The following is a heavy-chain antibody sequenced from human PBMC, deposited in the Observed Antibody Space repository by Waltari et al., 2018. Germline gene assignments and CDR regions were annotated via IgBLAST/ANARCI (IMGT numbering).Heavy chain of an antibody. V-gene: IGHV3-49*04. CDR3: ARVEGSFWSGYRFDS. CDR2: IRSKTYYGTA. J-gene: IGHJ4*02. D-gene: IGHD3-3*01. CDR1: GFPFGYSG. Sequence: EVRLVESGGGLVEPGRSLRLSCSTSGFPFGYSGISWGRQAPGKGLEWVGFIRSKTYYGTAEYAASMKGRFIISRDDSKSVAYLQMNNLKPEDTAVYYCARVEGSFWSGYRFDSWGQGTPVTVSS.